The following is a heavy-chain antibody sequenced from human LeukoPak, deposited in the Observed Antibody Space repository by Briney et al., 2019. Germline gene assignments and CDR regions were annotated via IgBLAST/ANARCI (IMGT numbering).Heavy chain of an antibody. CDR2: IIPIFGTA. J-gene: IGHJ6*04. CDR1: GGTFSSYA. CDR3: ARDGVVVVAATLSKPGGYYYYGMDV. Sequence: SVKVSCKASGGTFSSYAISWVRQAPGQGLEWMGGIIPIFGTANYAQKFQGRVTITADKSTSTAYMELSSLRSEDTAVYYCARDGVVVVAATLSKPGGYYYYGMDVWGKGTTVTVSS. V-gene: IGHV1-69*06. D-gene: IGHD2-15*01.